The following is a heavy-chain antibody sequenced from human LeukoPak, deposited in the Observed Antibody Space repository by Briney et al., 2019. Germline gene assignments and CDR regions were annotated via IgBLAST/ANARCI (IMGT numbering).Heavy chain of an antibody. D-gene: IGHD1-14*01. CDR2: IKGKPKKYTT. Sequence: PGGSLRLSCAASGFTFSVSAIHWVRQASGKGLEWVGLIKGKPKKYTTIYGESVKGRFTMSSDDSKNTAYLQMNSLKIEDTAVYYCSRTGPDGAMDDFWGQGTLVTVSS. CDR1: GFTFSVSA. CDR3: SRTGPDGAMDDF. J-gene: IGHJ4*02. V-gene: IGHV3-73*01.